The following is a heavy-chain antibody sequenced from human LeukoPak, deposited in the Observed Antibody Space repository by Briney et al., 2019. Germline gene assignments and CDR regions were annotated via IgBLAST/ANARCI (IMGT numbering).Heavy chain of an antibody. J-gene: IGHJ6*02. CDR3: ARVRVSSYYGMDI. Sequence: PGGSLRLSCAASGFTFSTSWMSWVRQAPGKGLEWVANINQDESEKYYVDSVKGRFTIARDNAKNSLYLQMNSLRAEDTAVYYCARVRVSSYYGMDIWGQGATVTVSS. CDR1: GFTFSTSW. D-gene: IGHD2/OR15-2a*01. V-gene: IGHV3-7*05. CDR2: INQDESEK.